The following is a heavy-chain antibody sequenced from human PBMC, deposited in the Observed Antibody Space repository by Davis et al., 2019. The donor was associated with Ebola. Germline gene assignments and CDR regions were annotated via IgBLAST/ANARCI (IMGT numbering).Heavy chain of an antibody. CDR1: GYTFTRYT. J-gene: IGHJ6*02. D-gene: IGHD2-15*01. Sequence: ASVKVSCKASGYTFTRYTMHWVRQAPGQSLEWMGWINAGNGNTKYSQKFQGRLTITRDTSASTVYMELSSLRFEDTAVYYCARGRIVVVVAARDYYYGMDVWGQGTTVTVSS. V-gene: IGHV1-3*01. CDR2: INAGNGNT. CDR3: ARGRIVVVVAARDYYYGMDV.